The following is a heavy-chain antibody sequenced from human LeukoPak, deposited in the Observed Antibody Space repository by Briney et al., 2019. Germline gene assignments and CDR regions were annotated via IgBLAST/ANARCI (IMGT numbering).Heavy chain of an antibody. Sequence: SETLSLTCAVYGGSFSGYWWSWVRLPPGKGLEWIGEINQMGGHNYNLPLKSRVTIAVDTSKIQFSLKLSSVTAADTAVYYCARGPPLNPGDFDSSGYYYFDYWGLGTLVTVSS. CDR3: ARGPPLNPGDFDSSGYYYFDY. CDR1: GGSFSGYW. J-gene: IGHJ4*02. V-gene: IGHV4-34*01. CDR2: INQMGGH. D-gene: IGHD3-22*01.